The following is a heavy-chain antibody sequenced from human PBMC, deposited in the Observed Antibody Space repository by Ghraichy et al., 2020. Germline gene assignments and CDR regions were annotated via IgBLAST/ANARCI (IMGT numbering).Heavy chain of an antibody. CDR2: IHISGTT. CDR3: ARGSGYSYDSYYFDS. J-gene: IGHJ4*02. Sequence: TLSLTCSVSGGSLSSGGFWSWIRQHPGKGLEWIGYIHISGTTLYNPSLKTRVTISLDTSSAQVSLSLSSVTAADTAIYYCARGSGYSYDSYYFDSWGQGTLVTVSS. CDR1: GGSLSSGGF. V-gene: IGHV4-31*03. D-gene: IGHD5-18*01.